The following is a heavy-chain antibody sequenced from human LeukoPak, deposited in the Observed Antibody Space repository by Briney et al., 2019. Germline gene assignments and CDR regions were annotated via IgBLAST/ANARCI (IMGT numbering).Heavy chain of an antibody. CDR1: GYTFTGYY. D-gene: IGHD6-6*01. V-gene: IGHV1-2*02. CDR2: MNPNSGGT. Sequence: GASVTVSCKASGYTFTGYYMHWVRQAPGQGFKWMGWMNPNSGGTSNAQKFQGRVTMTRDTSISTAYMERSRLRSDDTAVYYCARTLIAAPVDYWGQGALVTVSS. J-gene: IGHJ4*02. CDR3: ARTLIAAPVDY.